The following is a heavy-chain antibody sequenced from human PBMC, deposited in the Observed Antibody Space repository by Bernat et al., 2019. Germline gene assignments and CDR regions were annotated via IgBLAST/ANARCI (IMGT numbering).Heavy chain of an antibody. D-gene: IGHD4-23*01. CDR1: GGSISSSSYY. CDR2: IYYSGST. Sequence: QLQLQESGPGLVKPSETLSLTCTVSGGSISSSSYYWGGIRHPPGRGLEWIGSIYYSGSTSYNPSLKRRVTISVDTSKNQFSLKLSSVTAADTAVYYCARSVGTTVVTVIDYWGQGTLVTVSS. V-gene: IGHV4-39*01. CDR3: ARSVGTTVVTVIDY. J-gene: IGHJ4*02.